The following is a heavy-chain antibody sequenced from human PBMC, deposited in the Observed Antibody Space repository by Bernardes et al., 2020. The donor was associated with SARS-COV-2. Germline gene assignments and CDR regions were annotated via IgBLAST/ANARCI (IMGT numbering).Heavy chain of an antibody. V-gene: IGHV3-74*03. CDR2: INRGGTVI. CDR1: GFTFSNYW. J-gene: IGHJ4*02. D-gene: IGHD2-2*02. Sequence: GGSLRLSCAASGFTFSNYWMHWVRQVPGKGLEWVSRINRGGTVITYADSVRGRFTISRDDAKSTLYLQMNSLRAEDTAVYYCARDLLYTTYSGPGDDFDYWGQGTLVTVSS. CDR3: ARDLLYTTYSGPGDDFDY.